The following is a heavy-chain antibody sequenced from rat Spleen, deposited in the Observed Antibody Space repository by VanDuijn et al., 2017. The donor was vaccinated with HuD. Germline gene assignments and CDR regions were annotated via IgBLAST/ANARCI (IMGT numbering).Heavy chain of an antibody. CDR1: GFTINNYW. V-gene: IGHV5-31*01. Sequence: EVQLVESGGGLVQPGRSLKLSCVASGFTINNYWMAWIRQAPGKGLEWVTSITVTGGSTYYRDSVKGRFTISRDNAKSTLYLQMDSLRSEETATYYCARRPGDFDYWGQGVMVTVSS. CDR3: ARRPGDFDY. D-gene: IGHD1-4*01. CDR2: ITVTGGST. J-gene: IGHJ2*01.